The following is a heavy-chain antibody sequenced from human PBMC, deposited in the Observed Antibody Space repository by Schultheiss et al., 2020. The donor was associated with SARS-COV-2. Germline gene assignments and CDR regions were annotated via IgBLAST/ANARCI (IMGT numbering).Heavy chain of an antibody. CDR3: AKDTGPYYDILTGPGSPGYFQH. CDR1: GFTFSSYD. J-gene: IGHJ1*01. V-gene: IGHV3-23*01. Sequence: GGSLRLSCAASGFTFSSYDMHWVRQATGKGLEWVSAISGSGGSTYYADSVKGRFTISRDNSKNTLYLQMNSLRAEDTAVYYCAKDTGPYYDILTGPGSPGYFQHWGQGTLVTVSS. D-gene: IGHD3-9*01. CDR2: ISGSGGST.